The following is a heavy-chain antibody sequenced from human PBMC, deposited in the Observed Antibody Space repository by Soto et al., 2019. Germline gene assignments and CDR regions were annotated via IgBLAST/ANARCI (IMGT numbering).Heavy chain of an antibody. J-gene: IGHJ4*02. Sequence: LRLSCAASGFTFSSYWMSWVRQAPGKGLEWVANIKQDGSEKYYVDSVKGRFTISRDNAKNSLYLQMNSLRAEDTAVYYCARAPYYSRYCSGGSCYPFDYWGQGTLVTVSS. D-gene: IGHD2-15*01. CDR2: IKQDGSEK. CDR3: ARAPYYSRYCSGGSCYPFDY. CDR1: GFTFSSYW. V-gene: IGHV3-7*03.